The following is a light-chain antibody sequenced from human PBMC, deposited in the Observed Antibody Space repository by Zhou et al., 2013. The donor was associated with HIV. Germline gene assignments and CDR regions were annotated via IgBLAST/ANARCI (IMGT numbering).Light chain of an antibody. CDR2: GAI. CDR3: QQYGSSPS. Sequence: EIVLTQSPATLSLSPGERATLSCRASQSFSSSYLAWYQQKPGQAPRLLIYGAISRATGIPDRFSGSGSGTDFILTISRLEPEDFAVYYCQQYGSSPSFGQGTKVEIK. V-gene: IGKV3-20*01. J-gene: IGKJ1*01. CDR1: QSFSSSY.